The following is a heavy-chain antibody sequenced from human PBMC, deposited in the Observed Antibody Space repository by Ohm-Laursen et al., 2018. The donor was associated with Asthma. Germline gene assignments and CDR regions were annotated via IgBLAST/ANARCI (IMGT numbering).Heavy chain of an antibody. J-gene: IGHJ4*02. V-gene: IGHV3-30-3*01. Sequence: SLRLSCAASGFTFSSYAMHWVRQAPGKGLEWVAVMSYDGSNKYHADSVKGRFTISRDNSKHTPFLQMNSLRAEDTAVYYCARVDPQYWGQGTLVTVSS. D-gene: IGHD3/OR15-3a*01. CDR3: ARVDPQY. CDR1: GFTFSSYA. CDR2: MSYDGSNK.